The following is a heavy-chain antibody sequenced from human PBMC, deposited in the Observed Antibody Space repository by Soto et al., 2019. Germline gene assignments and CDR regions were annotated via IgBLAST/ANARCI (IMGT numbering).Heavy chain of an antibody. V-gene: IGHV3-33*01. Sequence: QVQLVESGGGVVQPGRSLRLSCAASGFTFSSYGMHWVRQAPGKGLEWVAVIWYDGSNKYYADSVNGRFTISRDNYKNTLYLKRNSLGAEDTAVCYCAREKRAYCCGGCYSFFFDYWGPGTLVTVSS. CDR1: GFTFSSYG. CDR3: AREKRAYCCGGCYSFFFDY. D-gene: IGHD2-21*02. CDR2: IWYDGSNK. J-gene: IGHJ4*02.